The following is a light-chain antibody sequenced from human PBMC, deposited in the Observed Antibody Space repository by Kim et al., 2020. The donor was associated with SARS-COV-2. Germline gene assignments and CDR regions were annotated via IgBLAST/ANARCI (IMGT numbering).Light chain of an antibody. Sequence: SPGERATLSCRASQSVGTYLAWYQQKPGQAPRLLIYDASNRATGILARFSGSGSGTDFTLTISSLESEDFAVYYCQQRSNWPPALTFGGGTKLEI. V-gene: IGKV3-11*01. J-gene: IGKJ4*01. CDR1: QSVGTY. CDR2: DAS. CDR3: QQRSNWPPALT.